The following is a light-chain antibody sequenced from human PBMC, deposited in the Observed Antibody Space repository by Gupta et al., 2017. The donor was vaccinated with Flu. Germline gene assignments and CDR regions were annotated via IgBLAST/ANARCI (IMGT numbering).Light chain of an antibody. CDR1: SSDVGGYNK. CDR2: EVS. J-gene: IGLJ1*01. V-gene: IGLV2-14*01. CDR3: SSYTSSSTLYV. Sequence: QSALTHPASVSGSPGPSITISCTGTSSDVGGYNKVSWYQQHPGKAPKLMMYEVSNRPSGVSNRFSGSKSGNTASLTISGLQAEDETDFYCSSYTSSSTLYVFGTGTKVTVL.